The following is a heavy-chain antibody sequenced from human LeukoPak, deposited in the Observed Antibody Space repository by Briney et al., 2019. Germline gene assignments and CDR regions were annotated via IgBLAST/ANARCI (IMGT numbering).Heavy chain of an antibody. Sequence: SETLSLTCAVYGVSFSGYYWSWIRQPPGKGLEWIGEINHSGSTNYNPSLKSRVTISVDTSKNQFSLKLSSVTAADTAVYYCARGYDSSGPHPYYYGMDVWGQGTTVTVSS. CDR3: ARGYDSSGPHPYYYGMDV. V-gene: IGHV4-34*01. D-gene: IGHD3-22*01. CDR1: GVSFSGYY. CDR2: INHSGST. J-gene: IGHJ6*02.